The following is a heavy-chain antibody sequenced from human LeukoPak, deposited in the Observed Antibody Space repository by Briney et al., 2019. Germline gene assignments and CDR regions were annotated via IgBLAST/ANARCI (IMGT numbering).Heavy chain of an antibody. CDR3: AKLCGGDCTDAFDI. Sequence: PGGSLRLSCAASGFTFSSFYMSWVRQAPGKGLEWVANINRDGSDKYHVDSVKGRFTISRDNSKNTLYLQMNSLRAEDTAVYYCAKLCGGDCTDAFDIWGQGTMVTVSS. V-gene: IGHV3-7*01. CDR2: INRDGSDK. CDR1: GFTFSSFY. D-gene: IGHD2-21*02. J-gene: IGHJ3*02.